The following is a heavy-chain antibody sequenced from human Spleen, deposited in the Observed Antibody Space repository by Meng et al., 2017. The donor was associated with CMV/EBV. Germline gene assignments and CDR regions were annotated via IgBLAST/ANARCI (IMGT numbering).Heavy chain of an antibody. J-gene: IGHJ4*02. D-gene: IGHD6-13*01. CDR1: AFIFSSSA. CDR3: TKAHSSWSGDYLDW. Sequence: SAFIFSSSAKYLVRQAPGQGLECVGMVRGSGISADYADSEKVRFTITRDNSNNTLYLQINSLKVQDTAVYFCTKAHSSWSGDYLDWWGQGTLVTVSS. V-gene: IGHV3-23*01. CDR2: VRGSGISA.